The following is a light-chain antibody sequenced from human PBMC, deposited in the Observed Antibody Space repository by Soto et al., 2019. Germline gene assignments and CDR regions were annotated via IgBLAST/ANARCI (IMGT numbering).Light chain of an antibody. CDR1: QSVSSSY. CDR3: QQYGSSPLYT. Sequence: EIVLTQSPGTLSLSPGERATLSCRASQSVSSSYLAWYQQKPGQAPRLVIYGASSRAPGIPDRFSRSGSGTDLTLTISRLEPEDFAVYYCQQYGSSPLYTFGQGTMPEIK. J-gene: IGKJ2*01. CDR2: GAS. V-gene: IGKV3-20*01.